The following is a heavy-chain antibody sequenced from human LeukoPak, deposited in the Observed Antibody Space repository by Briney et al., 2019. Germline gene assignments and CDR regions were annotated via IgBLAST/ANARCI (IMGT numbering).Heavy chain of an antibody. CDR2: INTDGSST. D-gene: IGHD3-10*01. CDR3: AKPSLTTLVRGVFDY. V-gene: IGHV3-74*01. J-gene: IGHJ4*02. Sequence: GGSLRLSCAASGFTFSSYWMHWVRQAPGKGLVWVSRINTDGSSTSYADSVKGRFTISRDNAKNTLYLQMNSLRAEDTAVYYCAKPSLTTLVRGVFDYWGQGTLVTVSS. CDR1: GFTFSSYW.